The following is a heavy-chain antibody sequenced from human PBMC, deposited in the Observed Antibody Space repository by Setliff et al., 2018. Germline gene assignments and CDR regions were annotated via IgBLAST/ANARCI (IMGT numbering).Heavy chain of an antibody. CDR3: AKAAYYYDSSGSYFDY. CDR1: GFTFRSYA. J-gene: IGHJ4*02. Sequence: AGGSLRLSCAASGFTFRSYAMSWVRQAPGKGLKWVSAISGSGGSTYYADSVKGRFTISRDNSKNTLYLQMNSLRAEDTAVYYCAKAAYYYDSSGSYFDYWGQGTLVTVSS. CDR2: ISGSGGST. D-gene: IGHD3-22*01. V-gene: IGHV3-23*01.